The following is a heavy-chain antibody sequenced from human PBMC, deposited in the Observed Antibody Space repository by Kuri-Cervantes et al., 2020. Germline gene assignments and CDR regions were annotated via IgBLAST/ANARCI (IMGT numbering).Heavy chain of an antibody. D-gene: IGHD2-2*01. J-gene: IGHJ3*02. CDR1: GYTFTSYD. Sequence: ASVKVSCKASGYTFTSYDINWVRQATGQGLEWMGWMNPNSGNTGYAQKFQGRVTMTRNTSISTAYMELSSLRSEDTAVYYCARVRTPYCSSTSCHDAFDSWGQGTMVTVSS. CDR2: MNPNSGNT. V-gene: IGHV1-8*01. CDR3: ARVRTPYCSSTSCHDAFDS.